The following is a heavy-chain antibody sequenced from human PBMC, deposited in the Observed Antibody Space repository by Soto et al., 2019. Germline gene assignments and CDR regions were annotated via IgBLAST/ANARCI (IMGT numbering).Heavy chain of an antibody. Sequence: RASVKVYCKASXYTFXSYDIXWLRXXXXXXLEWMGWIIPIFSTANYAQKFQGRVTITADESTSTAYMELSSLRSEDTAVYYCSRVKYSPPYYYYSGMDVWGQGTTVTVS. CDR1: XYTFXSYD. CDR3: SRVKYSPPYYYYSGMDV. D-gene: IGHD5-18*01. V-gene: IGHV1-69*01. J-gene: IGHJ6*02. CDR2: IIPIFSTA.